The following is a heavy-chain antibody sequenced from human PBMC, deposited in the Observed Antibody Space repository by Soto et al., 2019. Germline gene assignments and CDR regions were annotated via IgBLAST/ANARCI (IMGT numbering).Heavy chain of an antibody. CDR3: VKREPNSGPSEY. CDR2: ISGGGDIT. J-gene: IGHJ4*02. D-gene: IGHD1-7*01. CDR1: GLTFSRYA. V-gene: IGHV3-23*01. Sequence: GGSLRLSCAVSGLTFSRYAVSWVRQAPGKGLKWVAAISGGGDITYHADSVKGRFSISRDNSRNMLYLQMNSLRADDTAVYYCVKREPNSGPSEYSGQGTLGTGSS.